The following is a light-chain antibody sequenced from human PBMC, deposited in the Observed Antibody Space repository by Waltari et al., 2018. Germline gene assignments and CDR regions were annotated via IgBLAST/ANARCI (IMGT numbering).Light chain of an antibody. CDR3: QQYYAIPLT. CDR2: WAS. Sequence: DIVLTQSPDSLAVSLGERATIDCRSSETVLYSPKNQNFLAWYQQRPGQPPKLLISWASTRQSGVPDRFGGSGSGTHFTLTITSLQAEDVAVYYCQQYYAIPLTFGGGTKVAIK. V-gene: IGKV4-1*01. CDR1: ETVLYSPKNQNF. J-gene: IGKJ4*01.